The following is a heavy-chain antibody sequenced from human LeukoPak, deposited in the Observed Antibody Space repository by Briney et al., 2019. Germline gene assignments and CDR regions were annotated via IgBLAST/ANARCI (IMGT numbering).Heavy chain of an antibody. J-gene: IGHJ6*02. CDR3: ARAWRYCSSTSCNYGMDV. CDR2: INHSGST. Sequence: SETLFLTCAVYGGSFSGYYWSWIRQPPGKGLEWIGGINHSGSTNYNPSLKSRVTISVDTSKNQFSLKLSSVTAADTAVYYCARAWRYCSSTSCNYGMDVWGQGTTVTVSS. CDR1: GGSFSGYY. D-gene: IGHD2-2*01. V-gene: IGHV4-34*01.